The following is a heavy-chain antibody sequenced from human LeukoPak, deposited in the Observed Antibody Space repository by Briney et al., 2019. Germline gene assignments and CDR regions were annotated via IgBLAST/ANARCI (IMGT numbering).Heavy chain of an antibody. CDR2: ISSSSSII. Sequence: PGGSLRLSCAASGFTFSSYSMNWVRQAPGKGLEWVSYISSSSSIIYYADSMKGRFTISRDNSKNTLYLQMNSLRAEDTAVYYCAKDRDATRYFDYWGQGTLVTVSS. V-gene: IGHV3-48*01. CDR1: GFTFSSYS. J-gene: IGHJ4*02. CDR3: AKDRDATRYFDY.